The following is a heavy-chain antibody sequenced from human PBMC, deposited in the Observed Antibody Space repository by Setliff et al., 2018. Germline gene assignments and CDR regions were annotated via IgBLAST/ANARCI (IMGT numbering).Heavy chain of an antibody. CDR2: ISPYNGVT. Sequence: ASVKVSCKASAYILSSYGISWVRQAPGEGLEWMGWISPYNGVTSYAQRFQGRVTMTTDTSTSAAYLELMSLRSDDTAVYYCLRLVRYCSRTSCQRTSGDEVWGQGTRVTVSS. D-gene: IGHD2-8*01. V-gene: IGHV1-18*01. CDR3: LRLVRYCSRTSCQRTSGDEV. CDR1: AYILSSYG. J-gene: IGHJ4*02.